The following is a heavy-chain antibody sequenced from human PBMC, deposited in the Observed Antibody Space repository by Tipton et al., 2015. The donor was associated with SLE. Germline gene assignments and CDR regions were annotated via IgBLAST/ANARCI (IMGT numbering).Heavy chain of an antibody. J-gene: IGHJ4*02. CDR1: GYSFTKYW. CDR3: ARRRGTGWYTVDY. Sequence: QSGAEVKEPGESLEISCTGSGYSFTKYWIAWVRQMPGKGLEWMGIIYPGDSDTRYSPSFRGQVTISADKSINAAYLRWSSLKASDTAIYYCARRRGTGWYTVDYWGQGTLVTVSS. CDR2: IYPGDSDT. V-gene: IGHV5-51*03. D-gene: IGHD6-19*01.